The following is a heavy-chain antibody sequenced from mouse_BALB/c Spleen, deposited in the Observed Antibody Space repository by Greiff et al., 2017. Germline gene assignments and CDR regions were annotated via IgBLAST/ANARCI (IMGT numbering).Heavy chain of an antibody. J-gene: IGHJ3*01. D-gene: IGHD2-2*01. V-gene: IGHV2-9*02. CDR2: IWAGGST. Sequence: QVQLKESGPGLVAPSQSLSITCTVSGFSLTSYGVHWVRQPPGKGLEWLGVIWAGGSTNYNSALMSRLSISKDNSKSQVFLKMNSLQTDDTAMYYCARGGDYGYPEGWFAYWGQGTLVTVSA. CDR3: ARGGDYGYPEGWFAY. CDR1: GFSLTSYG.